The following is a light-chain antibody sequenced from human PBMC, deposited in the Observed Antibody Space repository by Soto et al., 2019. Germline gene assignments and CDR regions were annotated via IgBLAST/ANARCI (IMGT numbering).Light chain of an antibody. V-gene: IGKV1-39*01. J-gene: IGKJ3*01. Sequence: DIQMTQSPSSLSASVEDRVIITCRASQSISNHLNWYQQKPGKAPKLLIFAASSLQSGVPSRFSGSRSGTEFTLTIGSLQPDDFATYYCQQYNTYIFSFGPGTKVDIK. CDR3: QQYNTYIFS. CDR1: QSISNH. CDR2: AAS.